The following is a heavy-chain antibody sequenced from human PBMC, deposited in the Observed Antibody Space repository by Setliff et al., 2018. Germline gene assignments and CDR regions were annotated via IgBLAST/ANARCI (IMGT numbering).Heavy chain of an antibody. D-gene: IGHD2-15*01. Sequence: ASVKVSCKASGYTFNNYFLHWVRQAPGQGLEWMGRFHPYSGHTNYAQNFQGRVTMTRDTSISTAYMGLRRLKSDDTAVYYCARGEHIVSGDFYHYIDVWGKGTTVTVSS. V-gene: IGHV1-2*06. CDR2: FHPYSGHT. J-gene: IGHJ6*03. CDR3: ARGEHIVSGDFYHYIDV. CDR1: GYTFNNYF.